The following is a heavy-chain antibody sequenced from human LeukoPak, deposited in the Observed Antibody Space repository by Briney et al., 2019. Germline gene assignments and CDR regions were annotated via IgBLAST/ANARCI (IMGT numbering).Heavy chain of an antibody. V-gene: IGHV1-69*13. Sequence: ASVKVSCKASGGTFSSYAISWVRQAPGQGLEWRGGIIPIFGTANYAQKFQGRVTITADESTSTAYLELSSLRSEDTAVYYCARDQVGYYDSRGAFDIWGQGTMVTVSS. D-gene: IGHD3-22*01. J-gene: IGHJ3*02. CDR1: GGTFSSYA. CDR3: ARDQVGYYDSRGAFDI. CDR2: IIPIFGTA.